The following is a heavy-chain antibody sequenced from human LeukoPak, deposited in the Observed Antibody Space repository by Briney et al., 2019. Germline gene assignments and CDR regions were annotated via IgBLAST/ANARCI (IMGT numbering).Heavy chain of an antibody. D-gene: IGHD3-3*01. CDR2: INHSGST. V-gene: IGHV4-34*01. CDR1: GGSFSSYY. J-gene: IGHJ5*02. CDR3: ARDPFYYDFWSGYKQNWFDP. Sequence: SETLSLTCAVYGGSFSSYYWSWIRQPPGKGLEWIGEINHSGSTNYNPSLESRVTISVDTSKNQFSLKLSSVTAADTAVYYCARDPFYYDFWSGYKQNWFDPWGQGTLVTVSS.